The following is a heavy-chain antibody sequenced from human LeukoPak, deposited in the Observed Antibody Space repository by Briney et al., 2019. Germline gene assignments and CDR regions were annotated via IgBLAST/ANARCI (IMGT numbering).Heavy chain of an antibody. CDR1: AGSISSSDYY. CDR3: AREASGSSDFDY. J-gene: IGHJ4*02. D-gene: IGHD3-10*01. CDR2: IYYSGST. V-gene: IGHV4-30-4*01. Sequence: PSETLSLTCTVSAGSISSSDYYWSWIRQPPGKGLEWIGYIYYSGSTYYNPSLKSRVTISVDTSKNQFSLKLSSVTAADTAVYYCAREASGSSDFDYWGQGTLVTVSS.